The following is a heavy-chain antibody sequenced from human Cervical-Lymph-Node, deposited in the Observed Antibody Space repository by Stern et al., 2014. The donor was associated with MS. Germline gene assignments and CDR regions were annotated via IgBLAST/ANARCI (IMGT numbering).Heavy chain of an antibody. CDR3: AREATRIIVGIDY. CDR2: LNPNSDDP. Sequence: VQLVQSGAKMERPGASVRVSCKASGYDFTGFFIHWVRQVPGQGLEWMGRLNPNSDDPTYAQNCQDRFTLTSDTSIGTAYLELSRLTSADTAVYYCAREATRIIVGIDYWGQGTPVTVSS. V-gene: IGHV1-2*02. CDR1: GYDFTGFF. D-gene: IGHD2/OR15-2a*01. J-gene: IGHJ4*02.